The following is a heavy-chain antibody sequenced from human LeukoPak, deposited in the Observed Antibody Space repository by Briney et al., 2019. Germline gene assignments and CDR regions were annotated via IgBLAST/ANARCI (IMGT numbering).Heavy chain of an antibody. Sequence: GGSLRLSCAASGFTFSSYWMHWVRQAPGKGLVWVSRINSDGSSINYADSVKGRFTISRDNAKNTLYLQMNSLRAEDTAVYYCARDPSVLRFLEWPRGLDLWGRGTLVTVSS. J-gene: IGHJ2*01. D-gene: IGHD3-3*01. CDR2: INSDGSSI. CDR1: GFTFSSYW. V-gene: IGHV3-74*01. CDR3: ARDPSVLRFLEWPRGLDL.